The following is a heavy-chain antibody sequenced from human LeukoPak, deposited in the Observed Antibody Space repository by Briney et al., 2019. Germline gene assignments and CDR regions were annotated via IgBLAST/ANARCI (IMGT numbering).Heavy chain of an antibody. V-gene: IGHV1-46*01. CDR1: GYTFTSYY. J-gene: IGHJ4*02. CDR3: ARDFGIHPDY. Sequence: ASVKVSCKASGYTFTSYYMHWVRQAPGQGLEWMGIINPSRGNTSYAQKSQDRVTMTRDTSTSTIYMELSSLRSEDTAVYYCARDFGIHPDYWGQGTLVTVSS. CDR2: INPSRGNT. D-gene: IGHD5-18*01.